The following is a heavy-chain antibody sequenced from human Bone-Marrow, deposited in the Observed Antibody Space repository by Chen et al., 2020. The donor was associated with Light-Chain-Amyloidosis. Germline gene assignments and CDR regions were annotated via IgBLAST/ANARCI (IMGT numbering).Heavy chain of an antibody. Sequence: QLQLQESGSGXXXXSQTLSLTCAVSGGSITSGSFSWNWIRQPLGKGLEWIGYVYQSGSTYYNPSLNSRVTISVDLSENHFSLTLRSLTAADSAVYYCARGNWNDLAFDVWGQGTLVTVSS. D-gene: IGHD1-1*01. J-gene: IGHJ3*01. CDR1: GGSITSGSFS. CDR3: ARGNWNDLAFDV. V-gene: IGHV4-30-2*01. CDR2: VYQSGST.